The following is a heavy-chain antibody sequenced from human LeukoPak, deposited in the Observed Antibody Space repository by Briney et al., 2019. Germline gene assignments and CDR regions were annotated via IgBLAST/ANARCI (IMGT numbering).Heavy chain of an antibody. D-gene: IGHD1-26*01. V-gene: IGHV1-46*01. J-gene: IGHJ3*02. CDR1: GYTFTSYY. Sequence: ASVNVSCKASGYTFTSYYMHWVRQAPGQGLEWMGIINPSGGSTSYSQKFQGRVTMTRDTSTSTVYMELSSLRSEDTAVYYCAREEYSGSYGRAFSFDIWGQGTMVTVSS. CDR3: AREEYSGSYGRAFSFDI. CDR2: INPSGGST.